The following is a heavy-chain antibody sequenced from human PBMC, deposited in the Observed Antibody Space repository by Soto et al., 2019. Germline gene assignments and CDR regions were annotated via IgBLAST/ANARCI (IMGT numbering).Heavy chain of an antibody. D-gene: IGHD3-22*01. CDR3: ARGGLYDSSGYHLAEDYFDY. Sequence: PSETLSLTCTVSGGSISSGGYYWSWIRQRPGKGLEWIGYIYYSGSTYYNPSLKSRVTISVDTSKNQFSLKLSSVTAADTAVYYCARGGLYDSSGYHLAEDYFDYWGQGTLVTVSS. V-gene: IGHV4-31*03. J-gene: IGHJ4*02. CDR1: GGSISSGGYY. CDR2: IYYSGST.